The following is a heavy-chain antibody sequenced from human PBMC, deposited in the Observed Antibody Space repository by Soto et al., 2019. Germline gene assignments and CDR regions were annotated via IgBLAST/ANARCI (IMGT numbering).Heavy chain of an antibody. CDR2: IYYSGST. CDR3: ARRDRGYYDSSGYYQGSFDY. D-gene: IGHD3-22*01. Sequence: PSETLSLTCTVSGGSVSSGSYYWSWIRQPPGKGLEWIGYIYYSGSTNYNPSLKSRVTISVDTSKNQFSLKLSSVTAADTAVYYCARRDRGYYDSSGYYQGSFDYWVQGTLVTVSS. J-gene: IGHJ4*02. V-gene: IGHV4-61*01. CDR1: GGSVSSGSYY.